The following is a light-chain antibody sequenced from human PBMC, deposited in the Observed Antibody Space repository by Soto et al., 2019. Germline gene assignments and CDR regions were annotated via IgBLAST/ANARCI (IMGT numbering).Light chain of an antibody. CDR3: QSYDSSITLRV. J-gene: IGLJ1*01. CDR2: ANS. CDR1: SSNIGAGYD. V-gene: IGLV1-40*01. Sequence: QSVLTQPPSVSGSPGQRVTISCTGSSSNIGAGYDVPWYQQFPGTAPKLLIYANSNRPSGVPDRISGSKSGNSASLAITGLQADDEADYYCQSYDSSITLRVFGTGTKLTVL.